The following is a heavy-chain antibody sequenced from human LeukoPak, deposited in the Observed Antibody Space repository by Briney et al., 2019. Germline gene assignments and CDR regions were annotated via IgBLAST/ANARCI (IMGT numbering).Heavy chain of an antibody. Sequence: GGSLRLSCAASGSTFSSYAMSWVRQAPGKGLEWVSAISGSGGSTYYADSVKGRFTISRDNSKNTLYLQMNSLRAEDTAVYYCAKDRGGIVVVIFFDYWGQGTLVTVSS. CDR3: AKDRGGIVVVIFFDY. J-gene: IGHJ4*02. CDR2: ISGSGGST. CDR1: GSTFSSYA. D-gene: IGHD3-22*01. V-gene: IGHV3-23*01.